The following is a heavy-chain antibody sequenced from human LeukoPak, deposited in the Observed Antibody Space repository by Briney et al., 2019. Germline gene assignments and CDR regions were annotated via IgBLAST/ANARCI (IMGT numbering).Heavy chain of an antibody. V-gene: IGHV4-38-2*02. J-gene: IGHJ4*02. D-gene: IGHD6-19*01. CDR1: GYSISSGYY. CDR2: IHHSGST. CDR3: ARELYGWYTFDQ. Sequence: SETLSLTCTVSGYSISSGYYWGWIRQPPGKGLEWIGSIHHSGSTYYNPSLKSRVTISVDTSKNQFSLKLSSVTAADTAVYYCARELYGWYTFDQWGQGTLVTVSS.